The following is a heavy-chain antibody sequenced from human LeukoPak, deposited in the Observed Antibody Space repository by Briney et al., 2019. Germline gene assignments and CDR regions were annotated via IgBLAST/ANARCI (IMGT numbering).Heavy chain of an antibody. Sequence: SETLSLTCTVSGGSISSYYWSWIRQPPGKGLEWIGYIYTSGSTNYNPSLKSRVTISVDTSKNQFSLKLSSVTAADTAVYYCARHVAAAGTYYYYYMDAWGKGTTVTVSS. CDR3: ARHVAAAGTYYYYYMDA. CDR2: IYTSGST. J-gene: IGHJ6*03. V-gene: IGHV4-4*09. D-gene: IGHD6-13*01. CDR1: GGSISSYY.